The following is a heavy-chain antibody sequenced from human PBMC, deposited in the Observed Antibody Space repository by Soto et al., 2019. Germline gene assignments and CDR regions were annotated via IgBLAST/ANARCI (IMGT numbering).Heavy chain of an antibody. CDR1: GFTFSSYA. D-gene: IGHD3-22*01. Sequence: PGGSLRLSCAASGFTFSSYAMSWVRQAPGSGLEWVSGISASGGTADYADSVKGRFTISRDNSKNTLYLQMNSLRAEDTAVYYCASYDSSGYYHHDAFDIWGQGTMVTVSS. J-gene: IGHJ3*02. CDR3: ASYDSSGYYHHDAFDI. CDR2: ISASGGTA. V-gene: IGHV3-23*01.